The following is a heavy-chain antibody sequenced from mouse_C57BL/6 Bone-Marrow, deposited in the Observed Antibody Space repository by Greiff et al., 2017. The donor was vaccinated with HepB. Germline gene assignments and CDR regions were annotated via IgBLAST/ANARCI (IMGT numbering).Heavy chain of an antibody. J-gene: IGHJ1*02. V-gene: IGHV1-81*01. CDR2: IYPRSGNT. CDR3: ARNYYGGYFDV. D-gene: IGHD1-1*01. CDR1: GYTFTSYG. Sequence: VQLQQSGAELARPGASVKLSCKASGYTFTSYGISWVKQRTGQGLEWIGEIYPRSGNTYYNEKFKGKATLTADKSYSTAYMELRSLTSEDSAVYFCARNYYGGYFDVWGTGTTVTVSS.